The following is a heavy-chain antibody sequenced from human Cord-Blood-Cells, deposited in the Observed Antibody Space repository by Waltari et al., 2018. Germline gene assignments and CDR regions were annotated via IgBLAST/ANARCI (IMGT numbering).Heavy chain of an antibody. CDR3: VAPNGSGSYDY. CDR2: ISYDGSNK. J-gene: IGHJ4*02. V-gene: IGHV3-30-3*01. CDR1: GFTFSSYA. D-gene: IGHD3-10*01. Sequence: QVQLVESGGGVVQPGRSLRLSCAASGFTFSSYAMHWVRQAPGKGLEWVAVISYDGSNKYYADSVKGRFTISRDKSKNTVYLQMNSLRAEDAAVYYCVAPNGSGSYDYWGQGTLVTVSS.